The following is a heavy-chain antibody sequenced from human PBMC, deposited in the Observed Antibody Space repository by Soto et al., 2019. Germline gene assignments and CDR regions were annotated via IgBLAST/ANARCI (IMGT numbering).Heavy chain of an antibody. Sequence: SETLSLTCAVYGGSFSGYYWSWIRQPPGKGLEWIGEINHSGSTNYNPSLKSRVTISVDTSKNQFSLKLSSVTAADTAVYYCARVFFSLGYSYGANSGVYFDYWGQGTLVTVSS. CDR1: GGSFSGYY. V-gene: IGHV4-34*01. D-gene: IGHD5-18*01. J-gene: IGHJ4*02. CDR3: ARVFFSLGYSYGANSGVYFDY. CDR2: INHSGST.